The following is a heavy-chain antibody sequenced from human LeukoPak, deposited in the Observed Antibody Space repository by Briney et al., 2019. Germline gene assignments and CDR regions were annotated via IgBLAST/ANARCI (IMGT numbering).Heavy chain of an antibody. CDR3: AKDLTRVVPGDDAFDI. Sequence: PGGSLRLSCAASGLTFSKYAMSWVRQAPGKGLEWVSAISGSGGSTYYADSVKGRFTISRDNSKNTLYLQMNSLRAEDTAVYYCAKDLTRVVPGDDAFDIWGQGTMVTVSS. CDR1: GLTFSKYA. D-gene: IGHD2-2*01. CDR2: ISGSGGST. V-gene: IGHV3-23*01. J-gene: IGHJ3*02.